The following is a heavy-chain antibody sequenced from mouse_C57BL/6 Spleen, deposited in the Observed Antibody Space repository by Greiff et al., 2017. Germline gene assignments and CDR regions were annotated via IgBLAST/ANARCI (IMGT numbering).Heavy chain of an antibody. CDR2: IYPRDGST. V-gene: IGHV1-78*01. J-gene: IGHJ3*01. CDR1: GYTFTDHT. D-gene: IGHD2-4*01. CDR3: ARFGVLGLRREFAY. Sequence: VKLQESDAELVKPGASVKISCKVSGYTFTDHTIHWMKQRPEQGLEWIGYIYPRDGSTKYNEKFKGKATLTADKSSSTAYMQLNSLTSEDSAVYFCARFGVLGLRREFAYWGQGTLVTVSA.